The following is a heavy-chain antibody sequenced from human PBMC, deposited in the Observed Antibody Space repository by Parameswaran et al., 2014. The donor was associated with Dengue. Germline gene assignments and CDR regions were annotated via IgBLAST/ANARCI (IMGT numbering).Heavy chain of an antibody. Sequence: WVRQAPGQRLEWMGWINAGNGNTKYSQKFQGRVTITRDTSASTAYMELSSLRSEDTAVYYCASSRVSGEYCSSTSCYNGYGMDVWGQGTTVTVSS. J-gene: IGHJ6*02. CDR3: ASSRVSGEYCSSTSCYNGYGMDV. V-gene: IGHV1-3*01. CDR2: INAGNGNT. D-gene: IGHD2-2*02.